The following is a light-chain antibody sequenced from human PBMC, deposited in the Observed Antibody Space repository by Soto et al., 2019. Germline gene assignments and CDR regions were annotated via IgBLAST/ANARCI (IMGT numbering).Light chain of an antibody. CDR3: QKYNRAVIT. V-gene: IGKV1-27*01. Sequence: DIQMTQSPSSLSASVGDRVTITCRASQGISNYLAWYQQKPGKVPKLLIYAASTLQSGVPSRFSGSGSRTDFTLTSSSLQPEDVATYYCQKYNRAVITFGQGTRLEIK. CDR1: QGISNY. J-gene: IGKJ5*01. CDR2: AAS.